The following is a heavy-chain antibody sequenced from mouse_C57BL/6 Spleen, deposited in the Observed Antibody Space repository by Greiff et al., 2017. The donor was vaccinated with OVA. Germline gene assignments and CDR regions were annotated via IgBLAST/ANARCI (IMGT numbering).Heavy chain of an antibody. V-gene: IGHV1-15*01. J-gene: IGHJ4*01. Sequence: VQRVESGAELVRPGASVTLSCKASGYTFTDYEMHWVKQTPVHGLEWIGAIDPETGGTAYNQKFKGKAILTADKSSSTAYMELRSLTSEDSAVYYCTRRHPYYYAMDYWGQGTSVTVSS. CDR1: GYTFTDYE. CDR3: TRRHPYYYAMDY. D-gene: IGHD3-2*01. CDR2: IDPETGGT.